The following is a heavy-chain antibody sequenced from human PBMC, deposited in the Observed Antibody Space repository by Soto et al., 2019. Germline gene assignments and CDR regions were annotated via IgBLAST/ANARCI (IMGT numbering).Heavy chain of an antibody. Sequence: QVQLVQSGAEVKKPGASVKVSCKASGYTFSSYDINWVRQATGQGLEWMGWMNPNSGDTNYAQKFQGRVTMTRNTSIATAYMELSSLRSEDTAVYYCARSLKFTTPLVRGVNPYYYYYMDVWGEGTTVTVSS. D-gene: IGHD3-10*01. CDR1: GYTFSSYD. CDR2: MNPNSGDT. J-gene: IGHJ6*03. CDR3: ARSLKFTTPLVRGVNPYYYYYMDV. V-gene: IGHV1-8*01.